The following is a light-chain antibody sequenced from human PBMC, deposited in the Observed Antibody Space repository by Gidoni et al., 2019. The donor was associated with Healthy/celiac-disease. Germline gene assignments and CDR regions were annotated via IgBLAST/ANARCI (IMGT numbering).Light chain of an antibody. Sequence: DIKMTQSPSSLSASVGDRVTITCQASPDISNYLNWYQQKPGKAPKLLIYDASNLETGVPSRFSGSGSGTDFTFTISSLQPEDIATYYCQQYDNLSFTFGPGTKVEIK. CDR1: PDISNY. J-gene: IGKJ3*01. CDR2: DAS. CDR3: QQYDNLSFT. V-gene: IGKV1-33*01.